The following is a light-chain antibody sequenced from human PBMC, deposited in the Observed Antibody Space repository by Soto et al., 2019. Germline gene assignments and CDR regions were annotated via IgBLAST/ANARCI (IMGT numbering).Light chain of an antibody. CDR2: DAS. CDR1: QSVSGSY. CDR3: QQYGSSPST. J-gene: IGKJ3*01. V-gene: IGKV3-20*01. Sequence: IVLTQSPGTLSLSPGEGATLSCRASQSVSGSYLAWYQQRPGQAPRLGIYDASRRATGIPDRFSGSGSGTDFTLTIRRLEPEDFAIYYCQQYGSSPSTFGPGTKVDIK.